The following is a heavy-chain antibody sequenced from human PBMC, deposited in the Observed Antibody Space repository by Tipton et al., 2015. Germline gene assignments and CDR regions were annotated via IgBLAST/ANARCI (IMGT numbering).Heavy chain of an antibody. CDR2: LMPMSGRK. J-gene: IGHJ4*02. D-gene: IGHD3-16*01. Sequence: QLVQSGAEMKKPGSSVSVSCKAVGDTFMDYGITWVRQAPGQGLEWMGGLMPMSGRKYYAQSFQGRVTITADTFATIVYMELRNLTSEDTAVYYCARDHMITFGGVLALWGQGTLVTVSS. CDR1: GDTFMDYG. V-gene: IGHV1-69*06. CDR3: ARDHMITFGGVLAL.